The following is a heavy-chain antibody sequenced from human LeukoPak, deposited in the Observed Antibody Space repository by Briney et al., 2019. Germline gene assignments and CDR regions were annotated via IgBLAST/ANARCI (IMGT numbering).Heavy chain of an antibody. CDR1: GFTFSSYW. V-gene: IGHV3-7*01. CDR3: TRVGVGGY. CDR2: ISPDGRDK. Sequence: GGSXRLSCAASGFTFSSYWMSWVRQAPGKGLEWVANISPDGRDKYYVDSVKGRFTISRDNAKDSLFLQMNSLRAEDTAMYFCTRVGVGGYWGQGTLVTVSS. J-gene: IGHJ4*02. D-gene: IGHD3-16*01.